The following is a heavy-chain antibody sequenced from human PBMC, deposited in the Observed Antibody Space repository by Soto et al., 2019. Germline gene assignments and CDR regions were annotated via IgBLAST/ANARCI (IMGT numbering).Heavy chain of an antibody. Sequence: QVQLVQSGAEVKKPGSSVKVSCKASGGTFNTYNINWVRQAPGQGLAWMGGILPIFGTTNYAQRFQGRVTITADDSTSTAYMELSSLRSEDTAVYYCARDETGDSYYYYYGMDVWGQGTTVTVTS. CDR3: ARDETGDSYYYYYGMDV. V-gene: IGHV1-69*01. CDR2: ILPIFGTT. D-gene: IGHD7-27*01. CDR1: GGTFNTYN. J-gene: IGHJ6*02.